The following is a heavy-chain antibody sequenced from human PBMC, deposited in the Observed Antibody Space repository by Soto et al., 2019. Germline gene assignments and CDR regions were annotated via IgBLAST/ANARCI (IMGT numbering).Heavy chain of an antibody. CDR2: ISYDGSNK. J-gene: IGHJ4*02. CDR3: ARLYSTERGFDY. D-gene: IGHD6-13*01. Sequence: PGGSLRLSCAASGFTFSSYGMHWVRQAPGKGLEWVAVISYDGSNKYYADSVKGRFTISRDNSKNTLYLQMNSLRSEDTAVYYCARLYSTERGFDYWGQGALVTVSS. CDR1: GFTFSSYG. V-gene: IGHV3-30*03.